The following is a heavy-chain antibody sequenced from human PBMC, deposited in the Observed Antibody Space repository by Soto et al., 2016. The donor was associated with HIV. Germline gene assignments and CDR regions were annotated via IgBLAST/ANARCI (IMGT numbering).Heavy chain of an antibody. CDR2: MNPNSGNT. CDR3: ARGHLAYYYDSSGRWKWFDP. V-gene: IGHV1-8*03. J-gene: IGHJ5*02. CDR1: GYTFTSYD. Sequence: QVQLVQSGAEVKKPGASVKVSCKASGYTFTSYDINWVRQATGQGLEWMGWMNPNSGNTGYAQKFQGRVTITRNTSISTAYMELSSLRSEDTAVYYCARGHLAYYYDSSGRWKWFDPWGQGTLVTVSS. D-gene: IGHD3-22*01.